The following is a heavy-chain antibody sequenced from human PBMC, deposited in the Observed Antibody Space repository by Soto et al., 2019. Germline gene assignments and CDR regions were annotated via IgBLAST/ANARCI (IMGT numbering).Heavy chain of an antibody. CDR3: ARLVRAAAGTVFDY. D-gene: IGHD6-13*01. CDR2: IYYSGST. V-gene: IGHV4-39*01. Sequence: QLQLQESGPGLVKPSETLSLTCTVSGGSISSSSYYWGWIRQPPGKGLEWIGSIYYSGSTYYNPSLKSRVTISVDTSKNQFSLKLSSVTAADTAVYYCARLVRAAAGTVFDYWGQGTLVTVSS. J-gene: IGHJ4*02. CDR1: GGSISSSSYY.